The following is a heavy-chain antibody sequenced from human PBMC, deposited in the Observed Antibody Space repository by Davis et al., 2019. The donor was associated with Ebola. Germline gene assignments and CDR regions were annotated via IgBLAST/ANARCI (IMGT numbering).Heavy chain of an antibody. V-gene: IGHV3-23*01. CDR1: GFTFGNYA. J-gene: IGHJ4*02. CDR3: ASQVATFSPFDY. Sequence: GASLKISCEVSGFTFGNYAMSWVRQAPGKGLEWVSGISNNAQSIHYADSVKGRFTISRDNYKNTLYLQMNSVKLEDAAIYYCASQVATFSPFDYWGQGTLVTVSS. CDR2: ISNNAQSI.